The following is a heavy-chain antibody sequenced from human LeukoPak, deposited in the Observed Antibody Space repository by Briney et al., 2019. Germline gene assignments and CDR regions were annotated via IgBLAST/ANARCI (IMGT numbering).Heavy chain of an antibody. CDR2: VSGSGDNT. CDR3: AKKVTMIVVGDAFDI. CDR1: GFTFFTYT. V-gene: IGHV3-23*01. Sequence: PGGSLRLSCAASGFTFFTYTMSWVRQTPGRRLEWVSAVSGSGDNTYYGDYMKGRFTVSRDNSKNTLYLQVNSLSDEDTAVYYCAKKVTMIVVGDAFDIWGQGTMVTVSS. J-gene: IGHJ3*02. D-gene: IGHD3-22*01.